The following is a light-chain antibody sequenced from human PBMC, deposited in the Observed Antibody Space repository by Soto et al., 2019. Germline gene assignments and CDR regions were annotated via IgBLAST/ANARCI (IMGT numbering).Light chain of an antibody. V-gene: IGKV3-11*01. CDR2: DSS. Sequence: EIVLTQSPATLSLSPGERATLSCRASQSVRSYLAWYQQKPGQAPRLLIYDSSHRATGIPARFSGSGSGTDFTLTISSLEPEDFAVYYCQQRSNWPPKYTFGQGTKLEIK. J-gene: IGKJ2*01. CDR3: QQRSNWPPKYT. CDR1: QSVRSY.